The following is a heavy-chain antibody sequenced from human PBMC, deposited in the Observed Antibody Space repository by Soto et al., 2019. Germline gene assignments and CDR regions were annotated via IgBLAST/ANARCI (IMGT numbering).Heavy chain of an antibody. CDR1: GFTFSSYA. CDR3: ARLQAYTYGPGAYFDY. CDR2: ISGSGGSA. Sequence: GGSLRLSCAASGFTFSSYAMTWVRQAPGKVLEWVSAISGSGGSADYVDSVKGRFTISRDNSKNTLYLQMNSLRAEDTAVYYCARLQAYTYGPGAYFDYWGQVXLVTAYS. D-gene: IGHD5-18*01. J-gene: IGHJ4*02. V-gene: IGHV3-23*01.